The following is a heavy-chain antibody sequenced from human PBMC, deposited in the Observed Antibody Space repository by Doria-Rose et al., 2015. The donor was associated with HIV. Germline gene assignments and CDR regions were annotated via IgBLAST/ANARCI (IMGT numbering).Heavy chain of an antibody. V-gene: IGHV2-26*01. CDR3: ARIKSSRWYHKYYFDF. CDR2: IFSDDER. CDR1: GVSLSSPGMG. J-gene: IGHJ4*02. D-gene: IGHD6-13*01. Sequence: QVQLVESGPVLVKPTETLTLTCTVSGVSLSSPGMGVSWIRQPPGKALEWLANIFSDDERSYTSSLKSRLTISRSTSKSQVVLTRTDMDPVDTATYYCARIKSSRWYHKYYFDFWGQGTLVIVSA.